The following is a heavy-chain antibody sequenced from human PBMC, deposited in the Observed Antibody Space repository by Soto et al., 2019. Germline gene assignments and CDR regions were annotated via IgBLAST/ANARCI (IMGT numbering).Heavy chain of an antibody. J-gene: IGHJ5*02. CDR2: ITPVFGTA. V-gene: IGHV1-69*06. D-gene: IGHD4-17*01. Sequence: QVQLVQSGAEVKKPGSSVKVSCKASADTFNSYSLSWLRQAPGQRLEWMGGITPVFGTADYAQSFEDRLTITADNSTSTVYMELSSLRSDDTAVYYCARKREGTTMTNWFDPWGQGALVTVSS. CDR1: ADTFNSYS. CDR3: ARKREGTTMTNWFDP.